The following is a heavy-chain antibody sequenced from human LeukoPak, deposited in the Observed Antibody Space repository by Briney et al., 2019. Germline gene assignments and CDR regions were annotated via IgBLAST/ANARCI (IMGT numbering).Heavy chain of an antibody. J-gene: IGHJ4*02. Sequence: GGSLRLSCAASGFTFNSYGMHWVRQAPGKGLEWVAFIRNDGSYKYYTDSVKGRFTISRDNSRNTLSLEMNSLRPEDTAVYYCTKEGYYGSGSFPDYWGQGTLVTVSS. CDR3: TKEGYYGSGSFPDY. D-gene: IGHD3-10*01. CDR1: GFTFNSYG. V-gene: IGHV3-30*02. CDR2: IRNDGSYK.